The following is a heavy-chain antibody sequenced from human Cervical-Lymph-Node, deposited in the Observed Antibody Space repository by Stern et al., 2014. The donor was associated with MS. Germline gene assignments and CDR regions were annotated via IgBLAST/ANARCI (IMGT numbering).Heavy chain of an antibody. CDR3: ARASERSGYYPDYFQY. CDR2: LIIIFDTA. Sequence: VKPVESGPEVKKPGSSGKGSCKASGGTFSNYAISWVRQAPGQGLEWMGGLIIIFDTANYAQKFQGRVTISADESTSTAYMELSSLRSEDTAVYYCARASERSGYYPDYFQYWGQGTPVTVSS. CDR1: GGTFSNYA. V-gene: IGHV1-69*01. J-gene: IGHJ1*01. D-gene: IGHD3-22*01.